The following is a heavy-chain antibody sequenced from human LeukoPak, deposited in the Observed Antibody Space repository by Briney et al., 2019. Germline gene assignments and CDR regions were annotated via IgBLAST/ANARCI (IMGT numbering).Heavy chain of an antibody. V-gene: IGHV3-30-3*01. J-gene: IGHJ4*02. CDR1: GFTFSSYA. CDR2: ISYDGSNK. CDR3: ARADSCSSTSCPLNY. D-gene: IGHD2-2*01. Sequence: GGSLRLSCAASGFTFSSYAMHWVRQAPGKGLEWVAVISYDGSNKYYADSVKGRFTISRDNSKNTLYLQMNSLRAEDTAVYYCARADSCSSTSCPLNYWGQGTLVTVSP.